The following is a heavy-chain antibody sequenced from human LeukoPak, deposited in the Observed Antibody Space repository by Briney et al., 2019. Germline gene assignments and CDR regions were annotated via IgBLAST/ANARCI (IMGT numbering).Heavy chain of an antibody. V-gene: IGHV4-59*08. J-gene: IGHJ6*02. CDR1: GGSISSYY. CDR3: ARHRYNYYYGMDV. CDR2: IYYSGST. Sequence: NPSETLSLTCTVSGGSISSYYWSWIRQPPGKGLEWIGYIYYSGSTNYNPSLKSRVTISVDTSKNQFSLKLSSVTAADTAVYYCARHRYNYYYGMDVWGQGTTDPVSS.